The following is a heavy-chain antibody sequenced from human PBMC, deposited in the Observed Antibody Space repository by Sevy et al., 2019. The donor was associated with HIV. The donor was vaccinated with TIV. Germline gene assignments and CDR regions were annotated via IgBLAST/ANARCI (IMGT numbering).Heavy chain of an antibody. J-gene: IGHJ3*02. V-gene: IGHV3-48*01. CDR3: ARGPSIFGDVDGLNI. Sequence: GGSLRLSCAASGFRFDRYSMNWVRQAPGKGLEWVSYISSRSSSINYADSVKDRFTISRDNAKKSLFLQMNSLRAEDTAVYYCARGPSIFGDVDGLNIWGQATMVTVSS. CDR1: GFRFDRYS. D-gene: IGHD3-3*01. CDR2: ISSRSSSI.